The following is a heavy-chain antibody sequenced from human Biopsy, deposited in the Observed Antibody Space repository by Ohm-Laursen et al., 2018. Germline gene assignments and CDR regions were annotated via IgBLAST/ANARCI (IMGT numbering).Heavy chain of an antibody. V-gene: IGHV4-59*12. CDR1: GGSISSDY. CDR3: ARETKSTGWRYEYLYGFDV. J-gene: IGHJ4*02. CDR2: LYYSGCT. D-gene: IGHD2-8*02. Sequence: TLSLTCPVSGGSISSDYWIWIRQTPGKGLEWIGYLYYSGCTNYNPSLKGRVTISVDTSKNQFSLRLNSVTAADTAVHYCARETKSTGWRYEYLYGFDVWGQGTPVTVSS.